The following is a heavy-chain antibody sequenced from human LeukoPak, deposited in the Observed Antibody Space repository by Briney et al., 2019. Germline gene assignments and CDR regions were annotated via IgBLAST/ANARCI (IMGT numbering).Heavy chain of an antibody. D-gene: IGHD2-15*01. V-gene: IGHV1-8*01. Sequence: ASVKVSCKASGYTFTSYDINWVRQATGQGLEWMGWMNPNSGNTGYAQKFQGRVTMTRNTSISTAYMELSSLRSGDTAVYYCARVAHRGDCYDYWGQGTLVTVSS. CDR3: ARVAHRGDCYDY. CDR2: MNPNSGNT. J-gene: IGHJ4*02. CDR1: GYTFTSYD.